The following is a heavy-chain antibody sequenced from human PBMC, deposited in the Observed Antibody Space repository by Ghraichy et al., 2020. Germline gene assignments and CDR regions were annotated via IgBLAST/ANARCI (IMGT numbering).Heavy chain of an antibody. Sequence: SETLSLTCAVYGGSFSGYYWSWIRQPPGKGLEWIGEINHSGSTNYNPSLKSRVTISVDTSKNQFSLKLSSVTAADTAVYYCARGFRGYSYKGDYWGQGTLVTVSS. CDR3: ARGFRGYSYKGDY. CDR1: GGSFSGYY. J-gene: IGHJ4*02. D-gene: IGHD5-18*01. CDR2: INHSGST. V-gene: IGHV4-34*01.